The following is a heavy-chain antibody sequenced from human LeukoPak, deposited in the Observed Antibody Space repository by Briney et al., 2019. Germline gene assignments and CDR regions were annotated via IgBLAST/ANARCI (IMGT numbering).Heavy chain of an antibody. D-gene: IGHD5-12*01. Sequence: GGSLRLSCAASGFTFSSYAMNWVRQAPGKGLQWVSVISTTSLNTYYADSVKGRFTISRDNAKNTLYLQMNSLRAEDTAVYYCARGRATFSPHFDNWGQGTLVTVSS. J-gene: IGHJ4*02. CDR1: GFTFSSYA. CDR2: ISTTSLNT. V-gene: IGHV3-23*01. CDR3: ARGRATFSPHFDN.